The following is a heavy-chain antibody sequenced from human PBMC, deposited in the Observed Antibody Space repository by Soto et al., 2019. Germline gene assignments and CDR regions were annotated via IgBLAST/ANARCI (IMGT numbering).Heavy chain of an antibody. D-gene: IGHD2-15*01. J-gene: IGHJ5*02. CDR2: ISSSGSTI. CDR1: GFTFSDYY. Sequence: GGSLRLSCAASGFTFSDYYMSWIRQAPGKGLEWVSYISSSGSTIYYADSVKGRFTISRDNAKNSLYLQMNSLRAEDTAVYYCARNVRYCSGGSCYDWFDPWGQGTLVTVSS. V-gene: IGHV3-11*01. CDR3: ARNVRYCSGGSCYDWFDP.